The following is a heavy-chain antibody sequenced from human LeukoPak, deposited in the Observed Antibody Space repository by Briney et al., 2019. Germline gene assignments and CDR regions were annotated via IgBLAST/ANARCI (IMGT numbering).Heavy chain of an antibody. Sequence: PEGSLRLSCAASGFTFSSYGMHWVRQAPGKGLEWVSAISGSGGSTYYADSVKGRFTISRDNSKNTLYLQMNSLRAEDTAVYYCAKERVYDSLLSVWGQGTLVTVSS. CDR3: AKERVYDSLLSV. V-gene: IGHV3-23*01. CDR2: ISGSGGST. D-gene: IGHD6-6*01. CDR1: GFTFSSYG. J-gene: IGHJ4*02.